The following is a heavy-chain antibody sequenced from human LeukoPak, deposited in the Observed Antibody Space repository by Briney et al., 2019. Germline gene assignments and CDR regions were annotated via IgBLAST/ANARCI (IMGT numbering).Heavy chain of an antibody. Sequence: GGSLRLSCAASGFTFSTYSMTWVRQAPGKGLEWVSSIYNSGSRTFYGDSVKGRFTVSRDNSKNTLYLQMNSLKAEDTAVYYCAKDVAPDSGWDLDYWGQGTLVTVSS. CDR3: AKDVAPDSGWDLDY. J-gene: IGHJ4*02. D-gene: IGHD6-19*01. V-gene: IGHV3-23*05. CDR2: IYNSGSRT. CDR1: GFTFSTYS.